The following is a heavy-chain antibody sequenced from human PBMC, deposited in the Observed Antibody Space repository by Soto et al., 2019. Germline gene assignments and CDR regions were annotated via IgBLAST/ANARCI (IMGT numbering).Heavy chain of an antibody. CDR3: VRQGIGNLHGLVDV. CDR1: SGPSSSHN. CDR2: VYSTGGT. J-gene: IGHJ6*01. V-gene: IGHV4-59*08. D-gene: IGHD1-1*01. Sequence: QVQLQQSGPGLVKPSETLSLTCSVSSGPSSSHNWGWIRQPPGRGLEWIGYVYSTGGTSYNPSLKSRVTISADTSTNHISLTLTSVTAAATAVYYCVRQGIGNLHGLVDVWGQGTRVRVSS.